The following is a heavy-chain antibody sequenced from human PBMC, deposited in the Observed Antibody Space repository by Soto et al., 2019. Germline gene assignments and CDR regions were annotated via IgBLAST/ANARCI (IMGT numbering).Heavy chain of an antibody. V-gene: IGHV1-69*04. CDR1: GGTFSSYT. Sequence: SVKVSCKASGGTFSSYTISWVRQAPGQGLEWMGRIIPILGIANYAQKIQGRVTITADKSTSTAYMELSSLRSEDTAVYYCARDSRGDYDFWSGYYTPVLDYWGQGTLVTVPS. CDR3: ARDSRGDYDFWSGYYTPVLDY. D-gene: IGHD3-3*01. CDR2: IIPILGIA. J-gene: IGHJ4*02.